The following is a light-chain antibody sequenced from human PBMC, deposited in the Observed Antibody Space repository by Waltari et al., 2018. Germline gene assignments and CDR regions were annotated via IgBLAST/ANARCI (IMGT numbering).Light chain of an antibody. J-gene: IGLJ2*01. CDR3: SSYAGNRSVV. V-gene: IGLV2-23*02. Sequence: QSALTQPASVSGSPGQSITVSCTGTSSDVGSYNLVSWYQQHTGKAPKLLIFEVSQLPSGIENRFSCSKSVNTASLTVSGLQAEDGADYYCSSYAGNRSVVFGGGTKLTVL. CDR2: EVS. CDR1: SSDVGSYNL.